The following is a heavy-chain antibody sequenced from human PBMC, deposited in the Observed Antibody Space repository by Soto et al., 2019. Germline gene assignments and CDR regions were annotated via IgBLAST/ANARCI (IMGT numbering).Heavy chain of an antibody. CDR3: ARNLDSYSSSHDDY. Sequence: SETLSLTCAVSGGSISSSNWWSWVRQPPGKELEWIGEIYHTGGTNYNPSLKSRVTISVDKSKNEFYLKLSSVTAADTAVYYCARNLDSYSSSHDDYWGQGTLVTVSS. J-gene: IGHJ4*02. CDR1: GGSISSSNW. V-gene: IGHV4-4*02. D-gene: IGHD6-6*01. CDR2: IYHTGGT.